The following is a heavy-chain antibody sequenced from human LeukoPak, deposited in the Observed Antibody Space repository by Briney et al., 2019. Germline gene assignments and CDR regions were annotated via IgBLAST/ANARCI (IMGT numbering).Heavy chain of an antibody. CDR3: ARVQGPSGGDRYFDY. V-gene: IGHV4-38-2*01. Sequence: SETLSLTCAVSGYSISSGYYWGWIRQPPGKGLEWIGSIYHSGSTYYNPSLKSRVTISVDTSKNQFSLKLSSVTAADTAVYYCARVQGPSGGDRYFDYWGQGTLVTVS. CDR1: GYSISSGYY. D-gene: IGHD4-17*01. CDR2: IYHSGST. J-gene: IGHJ4*02.